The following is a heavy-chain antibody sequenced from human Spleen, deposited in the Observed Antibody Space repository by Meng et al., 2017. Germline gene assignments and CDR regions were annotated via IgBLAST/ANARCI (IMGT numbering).Heavy chain of an antibody. D-gene: IGHD3-3*01. V-gene: IGHV3-30*19. CDR1: GFTFSRYG. CDR2: ISYDGSTK. Sequence: QVQLVESGGGVVQLGRSLRLSCVASGFTFSRYGMHWVRQAPGKGLEWVAVISYDGSTKYYADSVKGRFTISRDNSKNTLHLQMSSLRAADTAVYYCARDHDFWSGFRYFDYWGQGTLVTVSS. J-gene: IGHJ4*02. CDR3: ARDHDFWSGFRYFDY.